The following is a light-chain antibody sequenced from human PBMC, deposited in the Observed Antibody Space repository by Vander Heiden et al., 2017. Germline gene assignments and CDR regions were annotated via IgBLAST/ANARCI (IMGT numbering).Light chain of an antibody. CDR2: GAS. CDR1: QSVSSSY. Sequence: DIVLTQSPGTLSLSPRERATLSCRASQSVSSSYLAWYQQNPGQAPRLLIYGASSRATGIPDRFSGSGSGTDFTLTISRLEPEDFAVYYCQQYGSSPLITFGPGTKVDIK. V-gene: IGKV3-20*01. CDR3: QQYGSSPLIT. J-gene: IGKJ3*01.